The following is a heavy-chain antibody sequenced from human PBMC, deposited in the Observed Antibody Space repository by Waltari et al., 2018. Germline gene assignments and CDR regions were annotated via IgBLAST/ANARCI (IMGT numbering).Heavy chain of an antibody. Sequence: QVQLVQSGAEVKKPGASVKVSCKASGYRFTDFAFNWVRQAPGQGLEGLGWMSPSSGSRGYAQKFQGRVTMTTNTSISTAYMEIRSLRYDDTAVYYCARDDVDSSNFGGFWGQGTVVTVSS. D-gene: IGHD6-13*01. CDR2: MSPSSGSR. CDR3: ARDDVDSSNFGGF. CDR1: GYRFTDFA. V-gene: IGHV1-8*02. J-gene: IGHJ4*02.